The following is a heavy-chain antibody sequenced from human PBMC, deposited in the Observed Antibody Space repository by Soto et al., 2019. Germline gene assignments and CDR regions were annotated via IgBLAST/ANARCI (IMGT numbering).Heavy chain of an antibody. V-gene: IGHV4-59*11. J-gene: IGHJ4*02. CDR1: GVSITSHY. Sequence: QVQLQESGPGLVKPSETLSLTCTVSGVSITSHYWTWIRQTPGKGLEWIGNIHYSGSTNYSPSLNSRVIISVDTSENQSALKLSSVTTADTAVYYCTGGGPGHPFDYWGQGTLVTVSS. CDR2: IHYSGST. D-gene: IGHD7-27*01. CDR3: TGGGPGHPFDY.